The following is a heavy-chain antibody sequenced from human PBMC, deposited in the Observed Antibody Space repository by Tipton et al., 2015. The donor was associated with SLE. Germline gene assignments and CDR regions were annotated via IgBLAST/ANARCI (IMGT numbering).Heavy chain of an antibody. CDR1: GGTFSGYA. D-gene: IGHD2-8*02. Sequence: QLVQSGGEVKKPGSSVKVSCKASGGTFSGYAISWVRQAPGQGLEWMGGISANNGATKFAQRFQGRLSLTTDTSTSTTYMALRSARSDDTAIYYCARECSGTGCLDYWGQGTLVTVSS. CDR2: ISANNGAT. CDR3: ARECSGTGCLDY. V-gene: IGHV1-18*01. J-gene: IGHJ4*02.